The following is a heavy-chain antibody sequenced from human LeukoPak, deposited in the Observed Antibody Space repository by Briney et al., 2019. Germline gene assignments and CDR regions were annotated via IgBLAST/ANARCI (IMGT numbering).Heavy chain of an antibody. Sequence: PGGSLRLSCAASGFTFSTYAMSWVRHAPGKGLEWVSAISGSGGSTNYADSVKGRVTVSRDNSKSTLYLQMNSLRAEDTAVYYCAKSSYYDCSGYYREYYFDYWGQGTLVTVSS. J-gene: IGHJ4*02. CDR3: AKSSYYDCSGYYREYYFDY. CDR2: ISGSGGST. CDR1: GFTFSTYA. V-gene: IGHV3-23*01. D-gene: IGHD3-22*01.